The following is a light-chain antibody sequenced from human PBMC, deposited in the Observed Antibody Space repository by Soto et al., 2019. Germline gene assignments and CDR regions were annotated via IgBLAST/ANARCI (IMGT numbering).Light chain of an antibody. CDR1: QDIRSD. J-gene: IGKJ1*01. V-gene: IGKV1-17*01. CDR3: QKYNSSSRT. CDR2: ATS. Sequence: DIQVTQSPSSLSASVGDRVTITCRASQDIRSDLGWYQQKPGKAPKLLIYATSSLQTGVPSRFSGSGSGTDFTLTISSLQPEDFATYYCQKYNSSSRTFGQGTKGDIK.